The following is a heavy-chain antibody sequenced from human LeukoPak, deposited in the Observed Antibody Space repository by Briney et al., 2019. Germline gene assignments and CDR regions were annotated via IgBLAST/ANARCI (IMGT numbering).Heavy chain of an antibody. J-gene: IGHJ1*01. CDR3: ARVSGPGLDEYFHL. CDR1: GFTFSSCA. Sequence: PGGSLRLSCAASGFTFSSCAMSWVRQAPGKGLVWVSRINPDGTDTRYADSVKGRFTISRDDAKNTLYLHMNSLRAEDTAVYYCARVSGPGLDEYFHLWGQGTLVTVSS. CDR2: INPDGTDT. D-gene: IGHD3-10*01. V-gene: IGHV3-74*01.